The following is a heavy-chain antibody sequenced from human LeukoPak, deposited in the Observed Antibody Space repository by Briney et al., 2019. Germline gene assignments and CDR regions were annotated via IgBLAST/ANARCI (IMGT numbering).Heavy chain of an antibody. Sequence: SETLSLTRSVSGYSIGSGYFWGWLRQSPGKELQWIANIFHNGDKYFTPSLTGRVTISVDTSKNQFSLRLDSVTAADTAIYYCARAGGTEKTVHWGAFDFWGQGSPVVVSS. CDR3: ARAGGTEKTVHWGAFDF. D-gene: IGHD7-27*01. V-gene: IGHV4-38-2*02. CDR2: IFHNGDK. CDR1: GYSIGSGYF. J-gene: IGHJ3*01.